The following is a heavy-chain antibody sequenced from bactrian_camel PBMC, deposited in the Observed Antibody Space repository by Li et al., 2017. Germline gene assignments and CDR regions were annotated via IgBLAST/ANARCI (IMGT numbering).Heavy chain of an antibody. J-gene: IGHJ4*01. CDR3: ATGDRGWVRIHGGP. V-gene: IGHV3S40*01. D-gene: IGHD5*01. CDR1: GFLFSTEG. CDR2: ISSDGRNV. Sequence: VQLVESGGGLVQPGGSLSLSCAASGFLFSTEGMSWVRQAPGKELEWVSGISSDGRNVHYGDFVKGRFTISRDSAKSTVYLQMSDLEPEDTAVYYCATGDRGWVRIHGGPRGQGTQVTVS.